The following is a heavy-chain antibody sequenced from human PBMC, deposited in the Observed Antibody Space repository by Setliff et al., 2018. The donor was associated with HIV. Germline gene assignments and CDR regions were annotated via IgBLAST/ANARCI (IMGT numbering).Heavy chain of an antibody. V-gene: IGHV4-4*02. CDR1: GGAIDDINW. D-gene: IGHD4-17*01. CDR2: IYHSGTT. Sequence: SETLSLTCAVSGGAIDDINWWNWVRQSPGKGLEWIGEIYHSGTTNYNPSLKSRVTTAYLQISSLKAEDTAVYYCARALYGDYGGDINWFDPWGQGTLVTVSS. CDR3: GGDINWFDP. J-gene: IGHJ5*02.